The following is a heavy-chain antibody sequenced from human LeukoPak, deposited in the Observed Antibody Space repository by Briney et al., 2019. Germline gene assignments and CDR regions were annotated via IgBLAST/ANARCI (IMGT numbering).Heavy chain of an antibody. V-gene: IGHV4-59*01. J-gene: IGHJ4*02. CDR3: ARGMASFDY. CDR2: VYYTGST. CDR1: GGSFSHYY. D-gene: IGHD5-24*01. Sequence: PSETLSLTCTVSGGSFSHYYWSWLRQPPGKGLEWIGYVYYTGSTNYNPSLKSRVTISIDTSKNQFSLKLSSVTAADTAVYYCARGMASFDYWGQGTLVTVSS.